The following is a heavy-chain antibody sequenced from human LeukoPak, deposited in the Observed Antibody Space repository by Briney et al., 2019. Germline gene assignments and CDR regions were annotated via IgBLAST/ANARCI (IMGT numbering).Heavy chain of an antibody. D-gene: IGHD3-10*01. V-gene: IGHV4-34*01. CDR3: ARGVGSGSYYKRSSWFDP. Sequence: SETLSLTCAVYGGSFSGYYWSWIRQPPGKGLEWIGEINHSGSTNYNPSLKSRVTISVDTSKNQFSLKLSSVTAADTAVYYCARGVGSGSYYKRSSWFDPWGQGTLVTVSS. CDR1: GGSFSGYY. CDR2: INHSGST. J-gene: IGHJ5*02.